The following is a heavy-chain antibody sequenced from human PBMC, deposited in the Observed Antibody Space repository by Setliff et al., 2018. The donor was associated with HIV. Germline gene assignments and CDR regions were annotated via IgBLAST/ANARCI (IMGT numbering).Heavy chain of an antibody. Sequence: ASVKVSCKASGYTFTGYYMHWVRQAPGQGLEWMGWINPNSGGTNYAQKFQGRVTMTRDTSISTAYMALSRLRSDDTAVYYCARSGYSSSWYLDYYYYYGMDVWGQGTTVTVSS. CDR2: INPNSGGT. J-gene: IGHJ6*02. V-gene: IGHV1-2*02. D-gene: IGHD6-13*01. CDR1: GYTFTGYY. CDR3: ARSGYSSSWYLDYYYYYGMDV.